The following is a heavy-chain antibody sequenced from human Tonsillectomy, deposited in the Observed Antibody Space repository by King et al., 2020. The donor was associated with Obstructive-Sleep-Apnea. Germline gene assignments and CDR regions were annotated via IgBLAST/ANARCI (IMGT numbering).Heavy chain of an antibody. Sequence: QLVQSGAEVKKPGSSVKVSCKASGGTFSSYAISWVRQAPGQGLEWMGGIIPILGIANYAQKFQGRVTITADKSTSTAYMELSSLRSEDTAVYYCARSPCLGYCSSTSCYSDCSGGSCYHPFDYWGQGTLVTVSS. D-gene: IGHD2-2*01. J-gene: IGHJ4*02. V-gene: IGHV1-69*04. CDR3: ARSPCLGYCSSTSCYSDCSGGSCYHPFDY. CDR1: GGTFSSYA. CDR2: IIPILGIA.